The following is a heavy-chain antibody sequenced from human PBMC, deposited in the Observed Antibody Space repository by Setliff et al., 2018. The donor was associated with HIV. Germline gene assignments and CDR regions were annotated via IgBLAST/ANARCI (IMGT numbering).Heavy chain of an antibody. CDR1: EFTLSGYS. J-gene: IGHJ6*03. V-gene: IGHV3-23*01. CDR3: AKVDNGHCTSASWSYYYYYMDV. D-gene: IGHD2-2*03. Sequence: GGSLRLSCAASEFTLSGYSMSWVRQVPGKGLEWVSAIDPSGSRIFYSDSVKGRFTISRDNSKNTLYLQMNSLTAEDTAIYYCAKVDNGHCTSASWSYYYYYMDVWGKGTTVTGSS. CDR2: IDPSGSRI.